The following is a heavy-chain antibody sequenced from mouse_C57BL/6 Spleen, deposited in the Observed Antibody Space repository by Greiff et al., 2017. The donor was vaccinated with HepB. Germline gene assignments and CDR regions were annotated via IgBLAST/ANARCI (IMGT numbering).Heavy chain of an antibody. D-gene: IGHD1-1*01. CDR1: GFSFTSYG. V-gene: IGHV2-2*01. J-gene: IGHJ1*03. CDR2: IWSGGST. CDR3: ARGDYYGSSYYWYFDV. Sequence: QVQLQQSGPGLVQPSQSLSITCTVSGFSFTSYGVHWVRQSPGKGLEWLGVIWSGGSTDYNAAFISRLSISKDNSKSQVFFKMNSLQADDTAIYYCARGDYYGSSYYWYFDVWGTGTTVTVSS.